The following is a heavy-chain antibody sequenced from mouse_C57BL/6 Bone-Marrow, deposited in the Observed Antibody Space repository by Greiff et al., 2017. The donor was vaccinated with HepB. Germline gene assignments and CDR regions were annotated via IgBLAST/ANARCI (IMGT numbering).Heavy chain of an antibody. D-gene: IGHD2-1*01. Sequence: QVQLQQPGAELVKPGASVKLSCKASGYTFTSYWMQWVKQRPGQGLEWFGEIDPSDSYTNYNQKFKGKATLTVDTSSSTAYMQLSSLTSEDSAVYYCARSGNNHFDYWGQGTTLTVSS. CDR2: IDPSDSYT. CDR1: GYTFTSYW. V-gene: IGHV1-50*01. CDR3: ARSGNNHFDY. J-gene: IGHJ2*01.